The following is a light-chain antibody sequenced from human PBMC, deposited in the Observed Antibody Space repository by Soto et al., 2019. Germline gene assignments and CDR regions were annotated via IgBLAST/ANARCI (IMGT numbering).Light chain of an antibody. J-gene: IGKJ5*01. CDR3: QQRSNWPPT. V-gene: IGKV3-11*01. CDR2: DVS. CDR1: QSVTIY. Sequence: EVVLTQATATLSLSPGEGATLSCRASQSVTIYLAWYQKKSGQPPRLLIYDVSKRATGIPARFSGSGSGTDFNLNIASLEPEDSAFYFCQQRSNWPPTFGQGTRLEIK.